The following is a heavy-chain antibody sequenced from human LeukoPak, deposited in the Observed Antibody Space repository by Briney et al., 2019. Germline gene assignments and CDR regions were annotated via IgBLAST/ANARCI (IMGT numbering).Heavy chain of an antibody. D-gene: IGHD3-22*01. CDR2: TYYRSKWYN. J-gene: IGHJ4*02. CDR3: ATVNDSYDGSVYYSLDY. Sequence: SQTLSLTCAISGDSVSSNTAAWNWIRQSPSRGLEWLGRTYYRSKWYNDYAVSVKSRITINPDTSKNQFSLQLNSVTSEDTAVCFCATVNDSYDGSVYYSLDYWGQGTLVTVSS. CDR1: GDSVSSNTAA. V-gene: IGHV6-1*01.